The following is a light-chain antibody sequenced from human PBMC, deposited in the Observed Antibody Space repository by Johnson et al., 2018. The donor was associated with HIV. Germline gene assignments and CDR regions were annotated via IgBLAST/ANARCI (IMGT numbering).Light chain of an antibody. CDR1: SSNIANKY. V-gene: IGLV1-51*02. J-gene: IGLJ1*01. CDR3: GTWDTSLSAGGV. Sequence: QSVLTQPPSVSAAPGQKVTISCSGSSSNIANKYVSWYQHLPGTPPKLLIYENTRRPSGIPDRFSGSKSGTSATLGITGLQTGDEADDYCGTWDTSLSAGGVFGSGTKVNVL. CDR2: ENT.